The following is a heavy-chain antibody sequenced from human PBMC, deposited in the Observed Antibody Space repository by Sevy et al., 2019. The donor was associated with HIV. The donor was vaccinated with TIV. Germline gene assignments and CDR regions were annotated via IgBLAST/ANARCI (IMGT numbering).Heavy chain of an antibody. CDR1: GFSLNFFW. CDR3: VRAVATNGSF. V-gene: IGHV3-7*01. J-gene: IGHJ4*02. CDR2: INQNGSVT. Sequence: GGSLRLSCAASGFSLNFFWMNWVRQTPGKGLEWVANINQNGSVTYYVDSVKGRFTISRDNSRNLLYLQMTSLRVEDMALYYCVRAVATNGSFWGQGTLVTVSS. D-gene: IGHD2-15*01.